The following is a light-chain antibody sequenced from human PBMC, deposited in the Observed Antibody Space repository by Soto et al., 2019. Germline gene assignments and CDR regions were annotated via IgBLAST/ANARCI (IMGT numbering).Light chain of an antibody. CDR3: QLRSVWPPSS. CDR2: DAS. V-gene: IGKV3-11*01. J-gene: IGKJ3*01. CDR1: QSVSSY. Sequence: EIVLTQSPATLSLSPGEGATLSCRASQSVSSYLAWYQQKPGQAPRLLIYDASNRATGIPARFSGSGSGTDFTLTISSLEPEDFAVYYCQLRSVWPPSSFGPGTKVDIK.